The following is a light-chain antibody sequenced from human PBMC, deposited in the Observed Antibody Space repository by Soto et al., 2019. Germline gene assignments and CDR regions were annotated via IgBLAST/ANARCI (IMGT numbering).Light chain of an antibody. CDR1: QSINNNY. J-gene: IGKJ1*01. CDR2: GAS. CDR3: QQYGGSPRT. Sequence: EIVLTQSPGTLSLSPGERATLSCRASQSINNNYLAWYQQKRGQAPRLLIYGASSRATGIPERFSGSGSGTDFTLTIRRLEPEDFAVYYCQQYGGSPRTFGQGPKVEIK. V-gene: IGKV3-20*01.